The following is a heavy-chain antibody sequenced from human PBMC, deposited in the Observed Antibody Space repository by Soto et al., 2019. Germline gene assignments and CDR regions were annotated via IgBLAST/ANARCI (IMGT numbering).Heavy chain of an antibody. D-gene: IGHD3-22*01. CDR3: TKGTWYYYDRSGYLDY. CDR2: ISWNSGTI. Sequence: PGGSLRLSCAASGFTIDDYAMHWVRQAPGKGLEWVSGISWNSGTIGYADSVKGRFTISRDNAKNSLYLQMNSLRNEDTALYYCTKGTWYYYDRSGYLDYWGQGTLVTVSS. CDR1: GFTIDDYA. J-gene: IGHJ4*02. V-gene: IGHV3-9*01.